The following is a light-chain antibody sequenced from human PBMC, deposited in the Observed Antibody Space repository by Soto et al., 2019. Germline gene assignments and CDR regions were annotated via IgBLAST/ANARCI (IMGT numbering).Light chain of an antibody. Sequence: QSALTQPASGSGSPGQSITISCTGTSSDVGGYNYVSWYQQHPGKAPKLMIYEVSNRPSGVSNRFSGSKSGNTASLTISGLQAEDEADYYCRSYTSSSTLVFGTGTKLTVL. V-gene: IGLV2-14*01. CDR2: EVS. CDR1: SSDVGGYNY. J-gene: IGLJ1*01. CDR3: RSYTSSSTLV.